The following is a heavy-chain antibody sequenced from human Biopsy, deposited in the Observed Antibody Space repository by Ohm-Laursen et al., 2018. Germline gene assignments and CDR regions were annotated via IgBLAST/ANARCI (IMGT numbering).Heavy chain of an antibody. CDR2: INPSGGST. CDR3: ARARIKTSGVLIPETYYFDS. CDR1: GYSFTSYY. V-gene: IGHV1-46*01. J-gene: IGHJ4*02. D-gene: IGHD3-3*01. Sequence: SVKVSCNASGYSFTSYYMHWVRQAPGQGLEWMGIINPSGGSTDYAQEFQGRVTMTRDTSTSTVYMELISLRSDDTAVYYCARARIKTSGVLIPETYYFDSWGQGTLVTVSS.